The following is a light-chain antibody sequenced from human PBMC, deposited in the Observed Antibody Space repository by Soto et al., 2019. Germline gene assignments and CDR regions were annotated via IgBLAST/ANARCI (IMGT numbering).Light chain of an antibody. J-gene: IGKJ4*01. CDR3: QQYNNWPPLP. Sequence: EIVMTQSPATLSVSPGERATLSCRASQSVSSNLAWYQQKPGQAPRLLIYGASTRATGIPARFSGSGSGTECTLTICSLQSEDFEVYYCQQYNNWPPLPFGGGTKLEIK. CDR2: GAS. V-gene: IGKV3-15*01. CDR1: QSVSSN.